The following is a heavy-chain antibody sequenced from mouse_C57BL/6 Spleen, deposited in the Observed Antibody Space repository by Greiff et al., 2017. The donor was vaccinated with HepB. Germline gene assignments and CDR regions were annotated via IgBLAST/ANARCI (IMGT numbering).Heavy chain of an antibody. V-gene: IGHV1-81*01. J-gene: IGHJ3*01. D-gene: IGHD4-1*01. Sequence: QVQLQHSGAELARPGASVKLSCKASGYTFTSYGISWVKQRTGQGLEWIGEIYPRSGNTYYNEKFKGKATLTADKSSSTAYMELRSLTSEDSAVYFCAREGLLTGTKAYWGQGTLVTVSA. CDR2: IYPRSGNT. CDR3: AREGLLTGTKAY. CDR1: GYTFTSYG.